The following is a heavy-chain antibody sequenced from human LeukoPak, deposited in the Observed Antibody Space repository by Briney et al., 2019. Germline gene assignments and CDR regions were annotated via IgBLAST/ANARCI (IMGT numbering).Heavy chain of an antibody. CDR1: GFTFSSYG. J-gene: IGHJ3*02. V-gene: IGHV3-33*01. D-gene: IGHD3-10*01. Sequence: GGSLRLSCAASGFTFSSYGMHWVRQAPGKGLEWVAVIWYDGSNKYYADSVKGRFTISRDNSKNTLYLQMGSLRAEDMAVYYCAREGIGDAFDIWGQGTMVTVSS. CDR2: IWYDGSNK. CDR3: AREGIGDAFDI.